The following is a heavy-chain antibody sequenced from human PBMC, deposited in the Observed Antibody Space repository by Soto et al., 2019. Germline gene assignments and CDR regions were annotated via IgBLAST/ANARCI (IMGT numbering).Heavy chain of an antibody. J-gene: IGHJ6*02. V-gene: IGHV4-59*01. CDR1: GGSISSYY. D-gene: IGHD2-15*01. CDR2: IYYSGT. CDR3: ARDLKAAPSYGMDV. Sequence: QVQLQESGPGLVKPSETLSLTCTVSGGSISSYYWSWIRQPPGQGLEWIGYIYYSGTTYNPSLKSRVTISVDTSKNQFSLKLSSVTAADTAVYYCARDLKAAPSYGMDVWGQGTTVTVSS.